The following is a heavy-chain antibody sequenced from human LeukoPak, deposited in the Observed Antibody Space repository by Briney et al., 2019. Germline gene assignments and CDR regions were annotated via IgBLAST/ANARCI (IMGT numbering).Heavy chain of an antibody. J-gene: IGHJ4*02. CDR2: IYSGGGT. D-gene: IGHD2-21*02. CDR1: GLTVSSSY. Sequence: GGSLRLSCAASGLTVSSSYMSWVRQAPGEGLEWVSVIYSGGGTYYADSVKGRFTISRDKNTLYLQMNDLRAEDTAVYYCARGGGAYCGDDCYRNFDYWGQGTLVTVSS. CDR3: ARGGGAYCGDDCYRNFDY. V-gene: IGHV3-66*02.